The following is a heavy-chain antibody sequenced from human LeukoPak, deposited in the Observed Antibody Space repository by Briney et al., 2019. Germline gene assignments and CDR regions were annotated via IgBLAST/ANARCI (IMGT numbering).Heavy chain of an antibody. D-gene: IGHD3-3*01. V-gene: IGHV3-9*01. J-gene: IGHJ4*02. CDR2: ISWNSGSI. CDR1: GFTFDDYA. CDR3: AKDRAAFSLNYFDY. Sequence: PGRSLRLSCAASGFTFDDYAMHWVRQAPGKGLEWVSGISWNSGSIGYADSVKGRFTISRDNAKNSLYLQMNSLRAEDTALYYCAKDRAAFSLNYFDYWGQGTLVTVSS.